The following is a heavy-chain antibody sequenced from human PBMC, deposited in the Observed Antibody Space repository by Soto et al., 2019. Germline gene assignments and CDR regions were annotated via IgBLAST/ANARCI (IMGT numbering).Heavy chain of an antibody. Sequence: PWETLSLTCAFSVDSISSSNWWSWVRQPPGKGLEWIGEIYHSGSTNYNPSLKSRVTISVDKSKNQLSLKLSSVTAADTAVYYCAMAASPNVFEYWGQGTLVNVSS. CDR1: VDSISSSNW. CDR2: IYHSGST. V-gene: IGHV4-4*02. J-gene: IGHJ4*02. CDR3: AMAASPNVFEY. D-gene: IGHD6-6*01.